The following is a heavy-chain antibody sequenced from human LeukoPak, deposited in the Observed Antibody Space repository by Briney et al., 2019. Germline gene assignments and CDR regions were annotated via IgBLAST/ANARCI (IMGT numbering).Heavy chain of an antibody. D-gene: IGHD3-16*01. CDR1: GWLFTRYW. CDR2: IYPGDSDT. V-gene: IGHV5-51*01. J-gene: IGHJ6*02. Sequence: GGALELSRKGSGWLFTRYWIGRVRQMPGKGLEWVWIIYPGDSDTRDSPSFQGQVTISAAKSLSTAYLQWSSLKASHTAMYYCARWAGGGDYYYGMDAWGQGTTVTASS. CDR3: ARWAGGGDYYYGMDA.